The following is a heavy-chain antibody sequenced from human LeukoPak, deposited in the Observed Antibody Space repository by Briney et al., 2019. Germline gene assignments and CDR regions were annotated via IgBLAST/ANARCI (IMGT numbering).Heavy chain of an antibody. Sequence: SETLSLTCTVSGGSISSSSYYWGWIRQPPGKGREWIGSIYYSGSTYYNPSLKSRVTISVDTSKNQFSLKLGSVAAADTAVYYCARDTSIAARPYYMDVWGKGTTVTVSS. V-gene: IGHV4-39*07. CDR2: IYYSGST. J-gene: IGHJ6*03. CDR1: GGSISSSSYY. D-gene: IGHD6-6*01. CDR3: ARDTSIAARPYYMDV.